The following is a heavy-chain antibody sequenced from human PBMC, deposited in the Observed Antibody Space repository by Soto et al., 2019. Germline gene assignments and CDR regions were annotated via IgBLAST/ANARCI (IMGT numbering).Heavy chain of an antibody. CDR1: GGSISSSSYY. D-gene: IGHD6-6*01. Sequence: SETLSLTCTVSGGSISSSSYYWGWIRQPPGKGLEWIGSIYYSGSTYYNPSLKSRVTISVDTSKNQFSLKLSSVTAADTAVYYCARRVGIAARDYYYYGMDVWGQGTTVTVSS. J-gene: IGHJ6*02. CDR2: IYYSGST. CDR3: ARRVGIAARDYYYYGMDV. V-gene: IGHV4-39*01.